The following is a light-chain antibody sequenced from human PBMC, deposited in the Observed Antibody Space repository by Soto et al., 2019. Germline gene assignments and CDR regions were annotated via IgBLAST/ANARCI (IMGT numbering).Light chain of an antibody. CDR1: GSNIGSNT. CDR2: NNN. CDR3: AAWDDSLSAYV. Sequence: QSVLTQPPSASGTPGQRVTISCSGSGSNIGSNTVNWYQQLPGTAPKLLIYNNNQRPSGVPDRFSGSKSGTSASLAISGLQSEDEADYSCAAWDDSLSAYVFGTGTKLTVL. V-gene: IGLV1-44*01. J-gene: IGLJ1*01.